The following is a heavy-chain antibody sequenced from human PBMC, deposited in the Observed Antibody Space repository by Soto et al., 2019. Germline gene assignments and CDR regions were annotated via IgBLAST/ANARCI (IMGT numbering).Heavy chain of an antibody. Sequence: GETLKISCKGSGYKFTNYWIGWVRQMPGKGLEWMGIIWPGDLDTRYSPSFQGQVTISADMSISTAYLQWSSLKASDTAMYYCARPSRMATMVWGQGTLVTVSS. V-gene: IGHV5-51*01. D-gene: IGHD5-12*01. CDR3: ARPSRMATMV. J-gene: IGHJ4*02. CDR2: IWPGDLDT. CDR1: GYKFTNYW.